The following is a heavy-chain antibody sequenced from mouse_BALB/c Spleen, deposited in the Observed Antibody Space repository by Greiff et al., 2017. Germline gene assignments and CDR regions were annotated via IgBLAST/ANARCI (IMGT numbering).Heavy chain of an antibody. V-gene: IGHV3-6*02. CDR1: GYSITSGYY. J-gene: IGHJ2*01. CDR3: AEGYFDY. CDR2: ISYDGSN. Sequence: EVKLLESGPGLVKPSQSLSLTCSVTGYSITSGYYWNWIRQFPGNKLEWMGYISYDGSNNYNPSLKNRISITRDTSKNQFFLKLNSVTTEDTATYYCAEGYFDYWGQGTTLTVSS.